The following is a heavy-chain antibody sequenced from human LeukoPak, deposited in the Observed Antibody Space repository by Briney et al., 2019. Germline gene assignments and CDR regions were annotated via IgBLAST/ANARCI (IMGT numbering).Heavy chain of an antibody. J-gene: IGHJ4*02. CDR1: GVAINTNYW. CDR3: ARDVGSSSRPSSN. V-gene: IGHV4-39*07. CDR2: IYYSGST. Sequence: SETLSLTCAVSGVAINTNYWWTWIRQPPGKGLEWIGSIYYSGSTYYNPSLKSRVTISVDTSKKQFSLKLSSVTAADTAVYYCARDVGSSSRPSSNWGQGTLVTVSS. D-gene: IGHD6-13*01.